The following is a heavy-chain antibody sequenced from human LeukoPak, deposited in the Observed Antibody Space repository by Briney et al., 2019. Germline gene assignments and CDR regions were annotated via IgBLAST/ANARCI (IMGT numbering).Heavy chain of an antibody. D-gene: IGHD6-13*01. Sequence: PSETLSLTCTVSGGSISSSNYYWGWIRQPPGKGLEWIGSIYYSGSTYYNPSLKRRVTISVDTSKNQFSMKLSSVTAADTAVYYCARGSSSWSHEFDPWGQGTLVTVSS. CDR2: IYYSGST. J-gene: IGHJ5*02. CDR1: GGSISSSNYY. V-gene: IGHV4-39*01. CDR3: ARGSSSWSHEFDP.